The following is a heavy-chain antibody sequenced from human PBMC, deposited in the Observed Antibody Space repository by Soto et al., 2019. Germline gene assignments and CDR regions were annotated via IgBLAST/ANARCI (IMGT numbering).Heavy chain of an antibody. CDR3: ARLEDSSGYGDFGY. D-gene: IGHD3-22*01. CDR2: ISAYNGNT. V-gene: IGHV1-18*04. Sequence: GASVKVSFKASGYTFTSYGISWVRQAPGQGLEWMGWISAYNGNTNYAQKLQGRVTMTTDTSTSTAYMELRSLRSDDTAVYYCARLEDSSGYGDFGYWGQGTLVTVSS. J-gene: IGHJ4*02. CDR1: GYTFTSYG.